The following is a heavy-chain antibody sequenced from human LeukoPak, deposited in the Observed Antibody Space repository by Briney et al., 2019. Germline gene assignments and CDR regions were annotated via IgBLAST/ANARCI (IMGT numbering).Heavy chain of an antibody. Sequence: KPSETLSLTCTVSGYSISSGYYWGWIRQPPGKGLEWIGNIYHSGSTNYNPSLKSRVTISVDTSKNQFSLKLSSVTAADTAVYYCARHQKDCSGGSCYSRYYYDMDVWGQGTTVTVSS. CDR1: GYSISSGYY. CDR2: IYHSGST. D-gene: IGHD2-15*01. CDR3: ARHQKDCSGGSCYSRYYYDMDV. V-gene: IGHV4-38-2*02. J-gene: IGHJ6*02.